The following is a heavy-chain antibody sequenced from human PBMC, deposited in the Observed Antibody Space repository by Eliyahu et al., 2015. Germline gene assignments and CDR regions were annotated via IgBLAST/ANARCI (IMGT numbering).Heavy chain of an antibody. CDR1: GGSISTYY. D-gene: IGHD2-8*01. CDR3: AGEMVAIRGWFDP. Sequence: QVQLQESGPGLVKPSETLSLTCSVSGGSISTYYWSWIRQPPGKGLEWIGNIYYSGTTSYNPSLKSRVTLSFDTSMNQFSLKFNSVTAADTGVYYCAGEMVAIRGWFDPWGQGTLVTVSS. J-gene: IGHJ5*02. V-gene: IGHV4-59*01. CDR2: IYYSGTT.